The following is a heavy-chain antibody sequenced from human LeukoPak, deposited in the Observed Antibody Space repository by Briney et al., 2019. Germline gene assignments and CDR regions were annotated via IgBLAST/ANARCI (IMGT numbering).Heavy chain of an antibody. V-gene: IGHV1-8*01. J-gene: IGHJ1*01. CDR3: TRGGPVAGTHKYFQH. CDR2: MNPNNGNT. CDR1: GDTFTTYD. Sequence: ASLSVSSTASGDTFTTYDINWVRQATGQGLEWMGWMNPNNGNTDYAQKFQGRVTLTRNTSISTAYMELSSLRSEDTAMYYCTRGGPVAGTHKYFQHWGQGTLVTVSS. D-gene: IGHD6-19*01.